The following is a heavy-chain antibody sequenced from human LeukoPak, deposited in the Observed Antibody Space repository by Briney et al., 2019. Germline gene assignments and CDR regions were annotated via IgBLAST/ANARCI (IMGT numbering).Heavy chain of an antibody. CDR2: IYWDDDK. Sequence: ESGPTLVKPKQTLTLTCTFSGISLRKNGVDVGWIRQPPGKALEWLALIYWDDDKRYSPSLKSRLTITKDTSKNQVVLTMTNVDPVDTATYYCAHLQGLWYSSSWYKPGPTFDYWGQGTLVTVSS. J-gene: IGHJ4*02. CDR3: AHLQGLWYSSSWYKPGPTFDY. D-gene: IGHD6-13*01. CDR1: GISLRKNGVD. V-gene: IGHV2-5*02.